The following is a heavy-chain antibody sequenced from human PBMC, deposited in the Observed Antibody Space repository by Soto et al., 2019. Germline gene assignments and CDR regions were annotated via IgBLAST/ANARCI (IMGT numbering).Heavy chain of an antibody. J-gene: IGHJ5*02. D-gene: IGHD3-22*01. Sequence: QVQLQESGPGLVKPSQTLSLTCTVSGGSISSGDYYWSWIRQPPGKGLEWIGYIYYSGSTYYNPSLKSRVTIPVDPSKNQFPLKLSSVTAADTAVYYCARVPAYYDSSGYYGWFDPWGQGTLVTVSS. CDR1: GGSISSGDYY. CDR2: IYYSGST. V-gene: IGHV4-30-4*01. CDR3: ARVPAYYDSSGYYGWFDP.